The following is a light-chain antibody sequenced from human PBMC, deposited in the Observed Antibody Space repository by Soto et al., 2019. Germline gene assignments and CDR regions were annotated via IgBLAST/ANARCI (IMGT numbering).Light chain of an antibody. CDR3: QQYNNWPRT. CDR2: GAS. CDR1: QSVSNN. V-gene: IGKV3-15*01. J-gene: IGKJ1*01. Sequence: EIVLTQSPGAVSLSPGERATLSCSASQSVSNNYLAWYQQKPGQAPRLLIYGASTRATGVPARFSVSGAGTEFTLTISSLQSEDFAVYYCQQYNNWPRTFGQGTKVDIK.